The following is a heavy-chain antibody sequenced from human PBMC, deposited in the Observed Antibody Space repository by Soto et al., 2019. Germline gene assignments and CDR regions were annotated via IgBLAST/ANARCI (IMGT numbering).Heavy chain of an antibody. V-gene: IGHV1-3*01. J-gene: IGHJ4*01. D-gene: IGHD2-2*01. CDR2: INGGNGNT. Sequence: ASVKVSCKASGNTVPNYAIHWVRQAPGQRLEWMGWINGGNGNTYYSEHFQGRVTFTRDTSASTAYMELSSLRSEDTAVYYCARESPYCISTSCYAGRSRRVDYWG. CDR3: ARESPYCISTSCYAGRSRRVDY. CDR1: GNTVPNYA.